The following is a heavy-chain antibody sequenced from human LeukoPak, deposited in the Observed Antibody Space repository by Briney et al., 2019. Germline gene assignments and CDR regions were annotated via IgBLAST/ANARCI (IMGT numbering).Heavy chain of an antibody. CDR2: IYYSGST. CDR3: ARVGAGTRAFDI. D-gene: IGHD3/OR15-3a*01. J-gene: IGHJ3*02. CDR1: GGSISSGGYY. V-gene: IGHV4-31*03. Sequence: SETLSLTCTVSGGSISSGGYYWSWIRQHPGKGLEWIGYIYYSGSTYYNPSLKSRVTISVDTSKNQFSLKLSSVTAADTAAYYCARVGAGTRAFDIWGQGTMVTVSS.